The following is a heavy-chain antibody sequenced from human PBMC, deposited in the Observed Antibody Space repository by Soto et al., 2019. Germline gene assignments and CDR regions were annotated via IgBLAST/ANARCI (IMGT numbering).Heavy chain of an antibody. J-gene: IGHJ6*02. D-gene: IGHD2-21*02. Sequence: SGPTLVNPTQTLTLTCIFSGFSLSTGGMGVGWIRQPPGKALEWLALIYWDGDRRYRPSLMSRLTIAKDTSKNQVVLTMTNMDPVDTATYYCVHSRCGGDCLQSYSSHYYYGMDIWGQGTTVTVSS. V-gene: IGHV2-5*02. CDR2: IYWDGDR. CDR1: GFSLSTGGMG. CDR3: VHSRCGGDCLQSYSSHYYYGMDI.